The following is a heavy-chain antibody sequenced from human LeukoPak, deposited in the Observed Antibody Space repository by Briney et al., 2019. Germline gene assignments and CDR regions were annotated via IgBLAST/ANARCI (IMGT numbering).Heavy chain of an antibody. V-gene: IGHV3-23*01. CDR1: GFTFSSYA. Sequence: GGSLRPSCAASGFTFSSYAMSWVRQAPGKGLQWVSAISGSGGSTYYADSVKGRFTISRDNSKNTLYLQMNSLRAEDTAVYYCAKDCRESQDTAMVPYYFDYWGQGTLVTVSS. CDR2: ISGSGGST. CDR3: AKDCRESQDTAMVPYYFDY. D-gene: IGHD5-18*01. J-gene: IGHJ4*02.